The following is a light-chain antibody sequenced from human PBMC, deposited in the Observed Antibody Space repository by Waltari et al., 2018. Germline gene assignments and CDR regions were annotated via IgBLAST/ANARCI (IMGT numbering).Light chain of an antibody. Sequence: DVQMTQSPASLSASVGDRVTITCRASQSISTYLNWYQQKPGKAPNLLIYGASSLHRGVPSRFSGSGSETDFTLTITSLQPEDFGTYYCQQSYNVPITCGQGTRLEIK. V-gene: IGKV1-39*01. CDR3: QQSYNVPIT. J-gene: IGKJ5*01. CDR1: QSISTY. CDR2: GAS.